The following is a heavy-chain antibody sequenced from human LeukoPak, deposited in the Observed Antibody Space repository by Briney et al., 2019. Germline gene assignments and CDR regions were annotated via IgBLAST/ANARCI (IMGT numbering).Heavy chain of an antibody. CDR3: ARRVVPAAMRATNYFDY. Sequence: SETLSLTCTVSGGSISSSSYYWGWIRPPPGEGLEWIGSIYYSGSTYYNPSLKSRVTISVDTSKNQFSLKLSSVTAADTAVYYCARRVVPAAMRATNYFDYWGQGTLVTVSS. D-gene: IGHD2-2*01. CDR2: IYYSGST. J-gene: IGHJ4*02. V-gene: IGHV4-39*01. CDR1: GGSISSSSYY.